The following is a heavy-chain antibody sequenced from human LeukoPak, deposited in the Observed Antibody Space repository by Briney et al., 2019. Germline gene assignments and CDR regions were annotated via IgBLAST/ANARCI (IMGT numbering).Heavy chain of an antibody. J-gene: IGHJ4*02. CDR3: ARDRTPNWSAYSNPTFHY. D-gene: IGHD4-11*01. CDR2: ISYDGTNK. V-gene: IGHV3-30*07. Sequence: GGSLRLSCAASGFTFSTYAIHWVRQAPGKGLEWVAVISYDGTNKNYADSVKGRFTISRDNSKNTLYLQLNSLRAEDTAVYYCARDRTPNWSAYSNPTFHYRGQGTLVTVPS. CDR1: GFTFSTYA.